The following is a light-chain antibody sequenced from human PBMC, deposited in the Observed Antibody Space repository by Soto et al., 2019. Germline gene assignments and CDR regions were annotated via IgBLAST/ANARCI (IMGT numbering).Light chain of an antibody. CDR3: SSYTSTNTRYV. V-gene: IGLV2-14*01. CDR1: SSDVGAYNY. CDR2: EVS. J-gene: IGLJ1*01. Sequence: QSALTQPASVSGSPGQSITISCTGTSSDVGAYNYVSWYQQYPGKAPKLMIYEVSNRPSGVSNRFSGSKSGNTASLTISGLQAEDEADYYCSSYTSTNTRYVFGSGTKLIVL.